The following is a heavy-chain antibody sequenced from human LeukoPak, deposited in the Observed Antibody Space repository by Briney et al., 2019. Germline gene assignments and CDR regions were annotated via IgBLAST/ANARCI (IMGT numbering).Heavy chain of an antibody. CDR3: ARRAADAFDF. CDR1: GLSFTSNW. D-gene: IGHD6-25*01. V-gene: IGHV5-51*01. Sequence: GESLKISCKASGLSFTSNWIAWVRQMPGEGLEWMGIIYPSDSDTRYSPSFQGQVTISADKSINTAYLQWSSLQASDPAIYYCARRAADAFDFWGQGTMVTVSS. J-gene: IGHJ3*01. CDR2: IYPSDSDT.